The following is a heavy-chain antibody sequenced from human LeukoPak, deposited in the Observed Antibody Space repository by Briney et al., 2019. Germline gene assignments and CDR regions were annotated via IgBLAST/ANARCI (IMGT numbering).Heavy chain of an antibody. CDR2: ISGTGGGNT. J-gene: IGHJ4*02. V-gene: IGHV3-23*01. CDR1: GFTFSSYA. CDR3: VKRVDYSEKYYFDS. D-gene: IGHD4-11*01. Sequence: GGSLRLSCAASGFTFSSYAMSWVRQAPGKGLEWVSSISGTGGGNTYYADSVKGRFTISRDNSKNTLSLQMNSLRGDDTGIYYCVKRVDYSEKYYFDSWGRGTLVTVSS.